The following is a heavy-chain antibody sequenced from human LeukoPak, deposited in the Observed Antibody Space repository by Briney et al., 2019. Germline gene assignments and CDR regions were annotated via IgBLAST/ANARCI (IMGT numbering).Heavy chain of an antibody. CDR3: AHPVLTGYYPYFDY. J-gene: IGHJ4*02. V-gene: IGHV2-5*01. Sequence: SGPTLVNPTQTLTLTCTFSGFSLSTSGVGVGWIRQPPGKALEWLALIYWNDDKRYSPSLKSRLTITKDTSKNQVVLTMTNMDPVDTATYYCAHPVLTGYYPYFDYWGQGTLVTVSS. D-gene: IGHD3-9*01. CDR2: IYWNDDK. CDR1: GFSLSTSGVG.